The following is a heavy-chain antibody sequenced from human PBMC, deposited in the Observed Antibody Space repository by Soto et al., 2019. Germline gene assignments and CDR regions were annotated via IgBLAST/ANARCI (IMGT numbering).Heavy chain of an antibody. CDR2: ISGGGGNT. Sequence: VQLVESGGGLVQPGESLTLSCAASGFTFSSFAMSWVRQAPGKGLEWVSAISGGGGNTYYAESVQGRFTISRDNSKRTLYLQVNSLRAEDTAIYSCAKASVGMWSDFDYWGQGTLVTVSS. CDR1: GFTFSSFA. D-gene: IGHD7-27*01. J-gene: IGHJ4*02. V-gene: IGHV3-23*04. CDR3: AKASVGMWSDFDY.